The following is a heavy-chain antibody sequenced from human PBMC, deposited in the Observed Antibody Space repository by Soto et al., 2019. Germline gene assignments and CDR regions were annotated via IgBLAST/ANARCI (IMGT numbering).Heavy chain of an antibody. D-gene: IGHD1-26*01. CDR2: IWNDGNNK. CDR3: ASDLVGASDSYGLDV. J-gene: IGHJ6*02. CDR1: GLTFNNYG. Sequence: GGALNLFCAASGLTFNNYGMHWVRQAPGKGLEWVAIIWNDGNNKYYADSVRGRFIISRDNSKDRLYLQMNSLRAEDTAGYYCASDLVGASDSYGLDVWGHGTQVTVSS. V-gene: IGHV3-33*01.